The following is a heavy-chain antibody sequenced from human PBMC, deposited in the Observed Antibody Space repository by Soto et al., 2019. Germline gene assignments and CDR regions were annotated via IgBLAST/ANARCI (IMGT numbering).Heavy chain of an antibody. CDR1: GFTFSSYA. D-gene: IGHD3-22*01. Sequence: QVQLVESGGGVVQPGRSLRLSCAASGFTFSSYAMHWVRQAPGKGLEWVAVISYDGSNKYYADSVKGRFTISRDNSKNTLYLQMNSLRAEDTAVYYCARGGGITMIVVVTPSLRFDPWGQGTLVTVSS. CDR2: ISYDGSNK. CDR3: ARGGGITMIVVVTPSLRFDP. J-gene: IGHJ5*02. V-gene: IGHV3-30-3*01.